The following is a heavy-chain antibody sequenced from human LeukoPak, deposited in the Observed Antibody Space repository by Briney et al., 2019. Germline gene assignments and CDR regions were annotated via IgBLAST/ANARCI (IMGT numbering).Heavy chain of an antibody. CDR2: ITHDGYYK. D-gene: IGHD3-10*01. J-gene: IGHJ4*02. CDR3: ARDLSPVVRASPMGY. Sequence: GTSLRLSCAASGFTLTSYGMHWVRQSPGKGLEWVALITHDGYYKYYSDSVKGRFTISSDTSKNTLYLQMNSLRAEDTAVYYCARDLSPVVRASPMGYWGQGTLVTVSS. CDR1: GFTLTSYG. V-gene: IGHV3-30*03.